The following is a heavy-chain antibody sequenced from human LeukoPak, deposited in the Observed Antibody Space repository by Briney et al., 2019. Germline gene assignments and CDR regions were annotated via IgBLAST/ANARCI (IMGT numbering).Heavy chain of an antibody. CDR3: ATKDGYNWAY. J-gene: IGHJ4*02. CDR2: IYHSGGT. CDR1: GGSISSGGYS. Sequence: SETLSLTCAVSGGSISSGGYSWSWIRQPPGKGLEWIGYIYHSGGTNYNPSLKSRVTISVDTSKNQFSLKLSSVTAADTAVYYCATKDGYNWAYWGQGTLVTVSS. D-gene: IGHD5-24*01. V-gene: IGHV4-30-2*01.